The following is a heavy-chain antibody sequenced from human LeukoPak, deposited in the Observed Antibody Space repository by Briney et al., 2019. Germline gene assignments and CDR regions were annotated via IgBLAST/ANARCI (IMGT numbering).Heavy chain of an antibody. CDR3: AKEHGEFDL. Sequence: GGTLRLSCAASGFTFSSNGMSWVRQARGKGLEWVSAISGSGGSTYYADSVKGRFTISRDNSKNTLYLQMNSLRAEDTAVYYCAKEHGEFDLWGRGTLVTVSS. CDR2: ISGSGGST. D-gene: IGHD7-27*01. J-gene: IGHJ2*01. CDR1: GFTFSSNG. V-gene: IGHV3-23*01.